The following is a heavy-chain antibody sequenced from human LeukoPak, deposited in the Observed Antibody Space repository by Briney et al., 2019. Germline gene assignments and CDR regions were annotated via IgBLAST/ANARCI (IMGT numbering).Heavy chain of an antibody. J-gene: IGHJ3*02. V-gene: IGHV4-59*08. CDR2: FAYSGTT. CDR1: DGSISSHY. CDR3: ARPHSSGWYGVYDT. Sequence: SETLSLTCKVSDGSISSHYWSWIRQPPGKGLEWIGHFAYSGTTSYNASLKSRVTISVDTSKNQFSLKLTSVTAADTAMYYCARPHSSGWYGVYDTWGQGTMVTVSS. D-gene: IGHD6-19*01.